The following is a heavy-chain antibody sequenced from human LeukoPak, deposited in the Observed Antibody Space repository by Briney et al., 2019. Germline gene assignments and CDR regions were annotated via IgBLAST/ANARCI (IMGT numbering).Heavy chain of an antibody. J-gene: IGHJ6*02. CDR3: ARDTKLSGWLNYYYYYYGMDV. CDR2: IKQDGSEK. CDR1: GFTFSSNW. V-gene: IGHV3-7*03. Sequence: RTGGSLRLSCAASGFTFSSNWMSWVRQAPGKGLEWVANIKQDGSEKYYVDSVKGRFTISRDNAKNSLYLQMNSLRAEDTAVYYCARDTKLSGWLNYYYYYYGMDVWGQGTTVTVSS. D-gene: IGHD6-19*01.